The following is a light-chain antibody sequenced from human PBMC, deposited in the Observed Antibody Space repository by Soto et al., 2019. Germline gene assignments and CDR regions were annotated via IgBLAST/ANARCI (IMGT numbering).Light chain of an antibody. J-gene: IGKJ1*01. CDR3: QQSYSTPPT. CDR1: QSISSY. Sequence: DIQMTQSPSTLSASVGDRVTITCQASQSISSYLNWYQQKPGKAPKLLIYAASSLQSGVPSRFSGSGSGTDFTLTISSLQPEDFATYYCQQSYSTPPTFGQGTKVDI. V-gene: IGKV1-39*01. CDR2: AAS.